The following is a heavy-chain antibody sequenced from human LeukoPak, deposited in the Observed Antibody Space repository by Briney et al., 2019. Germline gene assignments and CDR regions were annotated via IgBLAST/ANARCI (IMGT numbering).Heavy chain of an antibody. CDR1: GYTFTSYG. J-gene: IGHJ4*02. CDR2: ISAYNGNT. D-gene: IGHD3-10*01. V-gene: IGHV1-18*01. CDR3: ARDWLAYYYGSGSYSNFDY. Sequence: ASVKVSCKASGYTFTSYGISWVRQAPGQGLEWMGWISAYNGNTNYAQKLQGRVTMTTDTSTSTAYMELRSLRSDDTAVHYCARDWLAYYYGSGSYSNFDYWGQGTLVTVSS.